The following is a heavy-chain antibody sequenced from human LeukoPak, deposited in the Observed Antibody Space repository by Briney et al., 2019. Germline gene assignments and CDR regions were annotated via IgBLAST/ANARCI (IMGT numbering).Heavy chain of an antibody. D-gene: IGHD6-13*01. V-gene: IGHV3-7*01. CDR2: IKQDGSEK. CDR3: ASAEPGIAAAGEYFQH. J-gene: IGHJ1*01. CDR1: GFTFSSYW. Sequence: GGSLRLSCAASGFTFSSYWMSWVRQAPGKGLEWVANIKQDGSEKYYVDSVKGRFTISRGNAKNSLYLQMNSLRAEDTAVYYCASAEPGIAAAGEYFQHWGQGTLVTVSS.